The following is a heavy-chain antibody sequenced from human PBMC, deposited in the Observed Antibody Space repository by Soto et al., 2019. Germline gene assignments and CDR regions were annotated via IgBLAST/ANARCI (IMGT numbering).Heavy chain of an antibody. CDR3: AREGFVGYDFDPGNYYGIDA. CDR2: IKEDGSEK. J-gene: IGHJ6*02. CDR1: GFTLSGYW. Sequence: VQLVESGGGVVQSGGSLRLSCAASGFTLSGYWMSWVRQAPGKGLEWVANIKEDGSEKYYVESVRGRFTISRDNTKKALDLQMSRLRIEETAVYFGAREGFVGYDFDPGNYYGIDAWGPGTTVTVS. D-gene: IGHD5-12*01. V-gene: IGHV3-7*01.